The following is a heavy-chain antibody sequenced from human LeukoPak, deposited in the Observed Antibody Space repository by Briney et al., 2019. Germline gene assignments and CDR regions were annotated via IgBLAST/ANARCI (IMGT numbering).Heavy chain of an antibody. CDR1: GGSFSGYY. V-gene: IGHV4-34*01. CDR3: AKVGLGVINIAASYDY. J-gene: IGHJ4*02. Sequence: SETLSLTCAVYGGSFSGYYWSWIRQPPGKGLERIGEINHSGSTNYNPSLKSRVTISVDTSKNQFSLKLSSVTAADTAVYYCAKVGLGVINIAASYDYWGQGTLVTVSS. D-gene: IGHD6-13*01. CDR2: INHSGST.